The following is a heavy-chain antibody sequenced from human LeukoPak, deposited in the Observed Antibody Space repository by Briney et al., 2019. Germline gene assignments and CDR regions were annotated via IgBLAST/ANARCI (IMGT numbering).Heavy chain of an antibody. J-gene: IGHJ4*02. V-gene: IGHV3-74*01. CDR2: VNNDGSST. CDR1: GFSFSSYW. D-gene: IGHD2-15*01. Sequence: GGSLRLSCAASGFSFSSYWMHWVRQAPGKGLVWVSRVNNDGSSTTYADSVKGRFTISRDNAKNTLYLQMNSLRAEDTAVYYCTRGIPVAATRGYFDYWGQGTLVTASS. CDR3: TRGIPVAATRGYFDY.